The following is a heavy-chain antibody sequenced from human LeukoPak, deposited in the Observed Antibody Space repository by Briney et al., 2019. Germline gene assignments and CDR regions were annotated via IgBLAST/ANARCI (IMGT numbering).Heavy chain of an antibody. V-gene: IGHV3-30*02. CDR3: ARAATGSTLDY. D-gene: IGHD1-1*01. CDR2: IRSDGTNQ. CDR1: GFTFSSYG. Sequence: GGSLRLSCAASGFTFSSYGMHWVRQAPGKGLEWVALIRSDGTNQYYADSVKGRFTISRDNSKNTVYLQMNSLRAEDTAVYYCARAATGSTLDYWGQGTLVTVSS. J-gene: IGHJ4*02.